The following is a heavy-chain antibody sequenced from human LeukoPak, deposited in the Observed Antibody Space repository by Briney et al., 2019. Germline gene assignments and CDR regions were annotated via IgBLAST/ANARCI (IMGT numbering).Heavy chain of an antibody. V-gene: IGHV3-48*03. J-gene: IGHJ4*02. CDR3: ARTYGDMADY. CDR1: GFNFNTYE. Sequence: GGSLRLSCAVSGFNFNTYEVNWVRQAPGKGLEWISYISRSGSTIYYADSVKGRFTISRDNAKNSVYLQMNNLRAEDTAVYYCARTYGDMADYWGQGTLVTVSS. D-gene: IGHD4-17*01. CDR2: ISRSGSTI.